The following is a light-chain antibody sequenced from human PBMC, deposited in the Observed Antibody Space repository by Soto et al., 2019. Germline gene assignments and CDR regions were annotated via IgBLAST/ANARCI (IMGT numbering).Light chain of an antibody. CDR2: GNI. Sequence: QSVLTQPPSVSGAPGQRITISCTGNNSNIGAGYDVHWYQQLPGTAPKVVIYGNINRPSGVPDRLSGSKSGTSAFLAITGLQAEDEGDYYCQSYDSSLSGLFGGGTKLTVL. V-gene: IGLV1-40*01. CDR1: NSNIGAGYD. J-gene: IGLJ3*02. CDR3: QSYDSSLSGL.